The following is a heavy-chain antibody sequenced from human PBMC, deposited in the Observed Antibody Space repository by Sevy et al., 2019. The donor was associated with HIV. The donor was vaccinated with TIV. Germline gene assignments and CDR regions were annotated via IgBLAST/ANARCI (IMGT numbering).Heavy chain of an antibody. D-gene: IGHD3-22*01. CDR2: ISGSGGST. CDR1: GFTFSSYA. V-gene: IGHV3-23*01. CDR3: AKFIYYSVGYYQSDNAFDI. Sequence: GGSLRLSCAASGFTFSSYAMSWVRQAPGKGLEWLSVISGSGGSTYYADSVKGRFTISRDNSKNTLYLQMNSLRAEDKVVYYCAKFIYYSVGYYQSDNAFDIWGQGTMVTVSS. J-gene: IGHJ3*02.